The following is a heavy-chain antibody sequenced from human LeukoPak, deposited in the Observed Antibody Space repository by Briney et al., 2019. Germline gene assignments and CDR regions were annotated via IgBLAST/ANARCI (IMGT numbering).Heavy chain of an antibody. Sequence: ASVKVSCKASGGTFSSYAISWVRQAPGQGLEWMGGIIPIFGTANYAQKFQGRVTITADESTSTAYMELSSLRSEDTAVYYCARPSRYCSGGSCYSFYAFDIWGQGTMATVSS. CDR1: GGTFSSYA. J-gene: IGHJ3*02. D-gene: IGHD2-15*01. CDR3: ARPSRYCSGGSCYSFYAFDI. CDR2: IIPIFGTA. V-gene: IGHV1-69*13.